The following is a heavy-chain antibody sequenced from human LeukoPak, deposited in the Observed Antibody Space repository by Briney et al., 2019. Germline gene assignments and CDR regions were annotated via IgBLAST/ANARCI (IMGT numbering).Heavy chain of an antibody. CDR1: GGSISSYY. J-gene: IGHJ4*02. Sequence: SETLSLTCTVSGGSISSYYWSWIRQPPGKGLEWIGYIYYSGSTNYNPSLKSRVTISVDTSKNQFSLKLSSVTGADTAVYYCARDLYGSGSYYNYWGQGTLVTVSS. V-gene: IGHV4-59*01. CDR2: IYYSGST. CDR3: ARDLYGSGSYYNY. D-gene: IGHD3-10*01.